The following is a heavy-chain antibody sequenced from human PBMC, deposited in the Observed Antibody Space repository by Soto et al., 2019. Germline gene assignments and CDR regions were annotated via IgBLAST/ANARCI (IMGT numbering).Heavy chain of an antibody. V-gene: IGHV3-11*06. CDR2: ISSSSSYT. CDR3: ARDIYYYDSSGYYSDY. Sequence: GGSLRLSCAASGFTFSDYYMSWIRQAPGKGLEWVSYISSSSSYTNYADSVKGRFTISRDNAKNSLYLQMNSLRAEDTAVYYCARDIYYYDSSGYYSDYWGQGTLVTVSS. CDR1: GFTFSDYY. J-gene: IGHJ4*02. D-gene: IGHD3-22*01.